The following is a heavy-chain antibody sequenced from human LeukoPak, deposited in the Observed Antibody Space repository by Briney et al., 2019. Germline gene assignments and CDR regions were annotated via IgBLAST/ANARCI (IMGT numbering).Heavy chain of an antibody. CDR1: GYTFTSYG. D-gene: IGHD2-2*01. Sequence: ASVKVSCKASGYTFTSYGISWVRQAPGQGLEWMGWIIAYNGNTNYAQKLQGRVTMTTDTSTSTAYMELRSLRSDDTAVHYCASTDCSSTSCLGNAFDIWGQGTMVTVSS. J-gene: IGHJ3*02. V-gene: IGHV1-18*01. CDR3: ASTDCSSTSCLGNAFDI. CDR2: IIAYNGNT.